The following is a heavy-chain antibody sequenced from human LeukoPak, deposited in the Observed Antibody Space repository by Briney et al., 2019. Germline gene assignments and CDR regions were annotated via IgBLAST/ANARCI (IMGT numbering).Heavy chain of an antibody. CDR2: ISYDGSNK. V-gene: IGHV3-30*18. D-gene: IGHD3-9*01. J-gene: IGHJ4*02. Sequence: PGGSLRLSCAASGFTFSSYGMHWVRQAPGKGLEWVAVISYDGSNKYYADSVKGRFTISRDNSKNTLYLQMNSLRAEDTAVYYCAKDRSRYFDWLLEGEGGPPFDYWGQGTLVTVSS. CDR1: GFTFSSYG. CDR3: AKDRSRYFDWLLEGEGGPPFDY.